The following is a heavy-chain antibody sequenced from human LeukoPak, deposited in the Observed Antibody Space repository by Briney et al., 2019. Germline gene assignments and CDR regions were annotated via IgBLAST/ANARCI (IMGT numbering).Heavy chain of an antibody. J-gene: IGHJ4*02. CDR1: GFTFSSYA. Sequence: GGSLRLSCAASGFTFSSYAMSWVRQAPGKGLEWVSVIHSGAGSTNYADSVKGRFTISRDNSKNTLYLQMNSLRAEDTGVYYCVRDGGLSGSYLDYWGQGILVTVPS. CDR3: VRDGGLSGSYLDY. CDR2: IHSGAGST. V-gene: IGHV3-23*03. D-gene: IGHD1-26*01.